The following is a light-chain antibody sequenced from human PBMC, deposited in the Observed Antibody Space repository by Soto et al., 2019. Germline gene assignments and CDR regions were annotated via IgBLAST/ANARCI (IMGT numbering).Light chain of an antibody. V-gene: IGLV2-14*01. J-gene: IGLJ1*01. CDR1: SSDIGGYDY. CDR2: EVS. CDR3: SSYTNTSTLV. Sequence: QSVLTQPASVSGSPGQSITISCTVTSSDIGGYDYVSWYQQRPGKAPKLMIYEVSRWPSGVSNRFSGSKSGNTASLTISRLLAEDEADYSCSSYTNTSTLVFGTGTKVTVL.